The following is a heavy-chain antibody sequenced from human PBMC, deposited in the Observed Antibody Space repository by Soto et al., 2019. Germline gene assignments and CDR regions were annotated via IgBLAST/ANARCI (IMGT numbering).Heavy chain of an antibody. V-gene: IGHV3-33*01. Sequence: QVQLVESGGGVVQPGRSLRLSCAASGYIFNEYGMNWVRQAPGKGLEWVAVIRYDGSNKYYADSLRGRFTFSRDNSRNKMSLQIHNLSVEDTAIYYCARWGCSVSNCNLNQRSFDLWGQGPLVTVSS. CDR2: IRYDGSNK. D-gene: IGHD1-7*01. CDR3: ARWGCSVSNCNLNQRSFDL. J-gene: IGHJ4*02. CDR1: GYIFNEYG.